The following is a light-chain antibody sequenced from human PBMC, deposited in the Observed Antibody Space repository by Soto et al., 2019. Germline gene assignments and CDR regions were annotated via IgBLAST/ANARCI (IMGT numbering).Light chain of an antibody. J-gene: IGKJ5*01. CDR1: QSISSW. V-gene: IGKV1-5*01. Sequence: DIQMTQSPSTLSASVGDRVTITCRASQSISSWLAWYQQKPGKAPKLLIYDASSLESGVPSRFSGSGSGTEFTLTISSLQTEDVATYYCQRCDNARRITFGQGTRLEIK. CDR3: QRCDNARRIT. CDR2: DAS.